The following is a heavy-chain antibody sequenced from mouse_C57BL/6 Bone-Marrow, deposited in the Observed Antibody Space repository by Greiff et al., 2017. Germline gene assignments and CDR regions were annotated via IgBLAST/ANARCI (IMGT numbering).Heavy chain of an antibody. J-gene: IGHJ4*01. CDR2: ISSGGSYT. CDR3: ARPYYALDY. Sequence: EVKVVESGGDLVKPGGSLKLSCAASGFTFSSYGMSWVRQTPDKRLEWVATISSGGSYTYYPDSVKGRFTISRDNAKNTLYLQMSSLKSEDTAMYYCARPYYALDYWGQGTSVTVSS. CDR1: GFTFSSYG. V-gene: IGHV5-6*01.